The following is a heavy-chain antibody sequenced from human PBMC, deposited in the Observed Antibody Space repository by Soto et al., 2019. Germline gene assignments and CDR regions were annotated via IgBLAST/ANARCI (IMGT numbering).Heavy chain of an antibody. Sequence: SETLSLTCTVSGGSVSSGSYYWSWIRQPPGKGLEWIGYIYYSGSTNYNPSLKSRVTISVDTSKNQFSLKLSSVTAADTAVYYCAIDGGLECERTGAFDIWGQGTMVTVSS. CDR3: AIDGGLECERTGAFDI. V-gene: IGHV4-61*01. D-gene: IGHD3-3*01. CDR2: IYYSGST. J-gene: IGHJ3*02. CDR1: GGSVSSGSYY.